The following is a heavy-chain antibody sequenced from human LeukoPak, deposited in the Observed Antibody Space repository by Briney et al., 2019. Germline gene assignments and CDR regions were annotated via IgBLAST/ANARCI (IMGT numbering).Heavy chain of an antibody. CDR2: IYWDDDK. J-gene: IGHJ5*02. V-gene: IGHV2-5*02. CDR1: GLSFSTNGVG. D-gene: IGHD2-2*01. Sequence: SGPTLVKPTQTLTLTCTFPGLSFSTNGVGVGWIRQPPGKALEWLALIYWDDDKRYSPSLKSRLTITKDTSKNQVVLTMTNMDPVDTATYYCAHSRVVPTHMKLFAFGPWGQGILVAVSS. CDR3: AHSRVVPTHMKLFAFGP.